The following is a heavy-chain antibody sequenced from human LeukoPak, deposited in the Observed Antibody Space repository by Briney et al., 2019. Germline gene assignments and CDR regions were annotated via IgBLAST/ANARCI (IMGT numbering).Heavy chain of an antibody. CDR1: GFIVSDYS. Sequence: GGSLRLSFPASGFIVSDYSISWIRQSPGKGPEGISYVMSGRGSTNYADAVKGRFTISRDNARNSVALQLDGLRADDTAVYFCTRERRGSYYAFESWGKGTLVTVSS. CDR2: VMSGRGST. CDR3: TRERRGSYYAFES. V-gene: IGHV3-11*05. D-gene: IGHD3-10*01. J-gene: IGHJ4*02.